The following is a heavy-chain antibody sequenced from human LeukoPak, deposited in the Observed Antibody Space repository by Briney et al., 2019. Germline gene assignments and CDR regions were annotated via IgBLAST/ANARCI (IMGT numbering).Heavy chain of an antibody. CDR1: GYTFTGYY. CDR2: INPNSGGT. J-gene: IGHJ3*02. CDR3: ARDLVPYYYDSSGQAFDI. Sequence: ASVKVSCKASGYTFTGYYMHWVRQAPGQGLEWMGWINPNSGGTNYAQKFQGRVTMTRDTSISTAYMELSRLRSDDTAVYYCARDLVPYYYDSSGQAFDIWGQGTMVTVSS. V-gene: IGHV1-2*02. D-gene: IGHD3-22*01.